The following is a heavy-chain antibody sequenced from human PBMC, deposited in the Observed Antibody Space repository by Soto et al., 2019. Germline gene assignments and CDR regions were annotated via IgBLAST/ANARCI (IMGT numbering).Heavy chain of an antibody. J-gene: IGHJ4*02. CDR3: EKAAFGFLEWFLYFHY. V-gene: IGHV3-23*01. Sequence: EVQLLESGGGLVQPGGSLRLSCAASGFTFSSYAMSWVRQAPGKGLEWVSAISGSGGSTYYADSVKGRFTISRDNSKNTLYMQRNSLRAEDTAVYYCEKAAFGFLEWFLYFHYWGQGNLVTVSS. CDR1: GFTFSSYA. CDR2: ISGSGGST. D-gene: IGHD3-3*01.